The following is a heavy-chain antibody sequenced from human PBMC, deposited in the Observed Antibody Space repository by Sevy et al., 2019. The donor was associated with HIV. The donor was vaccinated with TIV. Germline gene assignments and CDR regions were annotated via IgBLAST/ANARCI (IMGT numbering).Heavy chain of an antibody. CDR3: SRDRGCSSTSCYADFDY. D-gene: IGHD2-2*01. J-gene: IGHJ4*02. CDR1: GDSVSSNSAA. Sequence: SQTLSLTCAISGDSVSSNSAAWNWIRQSPSRGLEWLGRTYYRSKWYNDYAVSVKSRITINPDTSKNQFSLQLNSVTPEDTAVYYWSRDRGCSSTSCYADFDYWGQGTLVTVSS. CDR2: TYYRSKWYN. V-gene: IGHV6-1*01.